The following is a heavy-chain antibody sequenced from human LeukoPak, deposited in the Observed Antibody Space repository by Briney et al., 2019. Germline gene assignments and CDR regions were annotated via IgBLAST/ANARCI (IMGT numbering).Heavy chain of an antibody. Sequence: PGGSLRLSCAASGFTFSSYSMNWVRQAPGKGLEWVSYISSSSSTIYYADSVKGRFTISRDDAKNSLYLQMNSLRAEDTAVYYCARPRGETTVTTRYFQHWGQGTLVIVSS. D-gene: IGHD4-17*01. J-gene: IGHJ1*01. CDR2: ISSSSSTI. CDR1: GFTFSSYS. CDR3: ARPRGETTVTTRYFQH. V-gene: IGHV3-48*04.